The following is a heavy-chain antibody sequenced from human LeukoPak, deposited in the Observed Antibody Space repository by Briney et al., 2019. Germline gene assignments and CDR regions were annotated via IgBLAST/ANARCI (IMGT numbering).Heavy chain of an antibody. D-gene: IGHD3-10*01. Sequence: PGGSLRLSCAASGFTFSSYGMHWVRQAPGKGLEWVAFIRYDGSNKYYADSVKGRFTISRDNSKNTLYLQMNSLRAEDTAVYYCARDQRAMVRGEPGPWGQGTLVTVSS. CDR2: IRYDGSNK. CDR1: GFTFSSYG. J-gene: IGHJ5*02. CDR3: ARDQRAMVRGEPGP. V-gene: IGHV3-30*02.